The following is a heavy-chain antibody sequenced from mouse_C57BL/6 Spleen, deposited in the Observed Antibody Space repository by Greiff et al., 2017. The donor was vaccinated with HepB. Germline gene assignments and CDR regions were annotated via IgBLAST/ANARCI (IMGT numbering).Heavy chain of an antibody. J-gene: IGHJ4*01. Sequence: EVQLQQSVAELVRPGASVKLSCTASGFNIKNTYMHWVKQRPEQGLEWIGRIDPANGNTKYAPKFQGKATITADTSSNTAYLQLSSLTSEDTAIYYCARHFTTVVGGYYYAMDYWGQGTSVTVSS. CDR3: ARHFTTVVGGYYYAMDY. D-gene: IGHD1-1*01. CDR2: IDPANGNT. CDR1: GFNIKNTY. V-gene: IGHV14-3*01.